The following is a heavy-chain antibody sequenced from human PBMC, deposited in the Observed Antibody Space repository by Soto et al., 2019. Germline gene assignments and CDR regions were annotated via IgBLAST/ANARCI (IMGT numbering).Heavy chain of an antibody. CDR1: GGSISSSSYY. CDR3: ATRSGQPPYNYYFDY. J-gene: IGHJ4*02. V-gene: IGHV4-39*01. D-gene: IGHD1-20*01. Sequence: SSETLSLTCTVSGGSISSSSYYWGWIRQPPGKGLEWIGSIYYSGSTYYNPSLKSRVTISVDTSKNQFSLKLSSVTAADTAVYYCATRSGQPPYNYYFDYWGQGTLVTVSS. CDR2: IYYSGST.